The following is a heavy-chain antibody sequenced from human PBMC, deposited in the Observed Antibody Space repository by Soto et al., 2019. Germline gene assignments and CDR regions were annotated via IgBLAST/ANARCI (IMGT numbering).Heavy chain of an antibody. CDR1: GYTFTGYA. D-gene: IGHD2-2*01. CDR2: INAGNGNT. Sequence: GASVKVSCKASGYTFTGYAMHWVRQAPGQRLEWMGWINAGNGNTKYSQKFQGRVTITRDTSASTAYMELSSLRSEDTAVYYCARGGARYCSSTSCLIDYWGQGTLVTVSS. CDR3: ARGGARYCSSTSCLIDY. J-gene: IGHJ4*02. V-gene: IGHV1-3*01.